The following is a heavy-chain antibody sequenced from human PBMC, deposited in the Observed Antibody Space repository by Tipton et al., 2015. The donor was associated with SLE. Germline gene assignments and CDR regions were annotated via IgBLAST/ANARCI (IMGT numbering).Heavy chain of an antibody. CDR3: ARDPAVVGDNWFDP. CDR2: IKEDGSAK. D-gene: IGHD6-19*01. Sequence: SLRLSCAASGFAFSNSWMIWVRQAPGKGLEWGANIKEDGSAKNYLDSVRGRFTISRDNAKNSLFLLMNSLRAEDTAVYYCARDPAVVGDNWFDPWGQGTLVTVSS. CDR1: GFAFSNSW. J-gene: IGHJ5*02. V-gene: IGHV3-7*01.